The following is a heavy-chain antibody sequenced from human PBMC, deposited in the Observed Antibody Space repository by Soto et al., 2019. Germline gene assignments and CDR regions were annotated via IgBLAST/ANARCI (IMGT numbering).Heavy chain of an antibody. D-gene: IGHD6-13*01. V-gene: IGHV2-5*02. Sequence: QITLKESGPTLVKPTQTLTLTCTFSGFSLTTNGVGVGWFRQPPGKALEWLALIYWDGDERYSPSLKSRLIITKDTSKNQVVLTMTNMVPVDTATYYCAHRRWTTAAGTFWFDPWGQGALVTVSS. CDR3: AHRRWTTAAGTFWFDP. J-gene: IGHJ5*02. CDR1: GFSLTTNGVG. CDR2: IYWDGDE.